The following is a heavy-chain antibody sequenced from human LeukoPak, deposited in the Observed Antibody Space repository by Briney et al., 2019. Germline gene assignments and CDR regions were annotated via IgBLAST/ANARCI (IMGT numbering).Heavy chain of an antibody. V-gene: IGHV4-59*01. CDR2: IYYSGST. Sequence: SETLSLTCTVSGGSISSYYWSWIRQPPGKGLEWIGYIYYSGSTNYNPSLKSRVTILVDTSKNQFSLKLSSVTAADTAVYYCARLTTVTTDGLGWFDPWGQGTLVTVSS. J-gene: IGHJ5*02. CDR3: ARLTTVTTDGLGWFDP. D-gene: IGHD4-17*01. CDR1: GGSISSYY.